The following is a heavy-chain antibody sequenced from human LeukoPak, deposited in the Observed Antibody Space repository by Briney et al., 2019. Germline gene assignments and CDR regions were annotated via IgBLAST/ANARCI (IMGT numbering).Heavy chain of an antibody. CDR1: GFTFSSYG. Sequence: GGSLRLSCAASGFTFSSYGMHWVRQAPGKGLEWVAFIRYDGSNKYYADSVKGRFTISRDNSKNTLYLQMNSLRAEDTAVYYCAKPSLRFLEWCLSDYWGQGTLVTVSS. J-gene: IGHJ4*02. V-gene: IGHV3-30*02. CDR2: IRYDGSNK. CDR3: AKPSLRFLEWCLSDY. D-gene: IGHD3-3*01.